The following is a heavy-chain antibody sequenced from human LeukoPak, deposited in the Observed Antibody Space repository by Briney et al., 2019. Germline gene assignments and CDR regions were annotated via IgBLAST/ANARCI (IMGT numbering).Heavy chain of an antibody. CDR3: ARVRGGYYYFDY. V-gene: IGHV4-61*05. Sequence: SETLSLTCTVSGVSISSSNSYWGWIRQPPGTGLEWVGFIYYSGSTNYNPSLKSRVTISVDTSENQFSLKLSSVTAADTAVYYCARVRGGYYYFDYWGQGTLVTVSS. CDR2: IYYSGST. CDR1: GVSISSSNSY. J-gene: IGHJ4*02. D-gene: IGHD3-10*01.